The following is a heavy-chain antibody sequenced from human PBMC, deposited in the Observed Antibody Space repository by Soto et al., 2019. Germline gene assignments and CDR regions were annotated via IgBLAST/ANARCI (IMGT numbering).Heavy chain of an antibody. D-gene: IGHD5-18*01. CDR2: ISYDGSNK. Sequence: QVQLVESGGGVVQPGRSLRLSCAASGFTFSSYGMHWVRQAPGKGLEWVAVISYDGSNKYYADSVKGRFTISRDNSKNTLYQQMNSLRAEDTAVFYCAKDRWVRQLWSYFDYWGQGTLVTVSS. CDR1: GFTFSSYG. J-gene: IGHJ4*02. CDR3: AKDRWVRQLWSYFDY. V-gene: IGHV3-30*18.